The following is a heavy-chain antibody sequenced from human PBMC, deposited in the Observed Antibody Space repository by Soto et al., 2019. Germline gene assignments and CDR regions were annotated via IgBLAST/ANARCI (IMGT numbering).Heavy chain of an antibody. CDR3: ERDSSGYSPSP. CDR1: GGSFSGYY. CDR2: INHSGST. J-gene: IGHJ5*02. V-gene: IGHV4-34*01. D-gene: IGHD3-22*01. Sequence: PSETLSLTCAVYGGSFSGYYWSWIRQPPGKGLEWIGEINHSGSTNYNPSLKSRVTISVDTSKNQFSLKLSSVTAEDTAVYYCERDSSGYSPSPWGPGTLVTVSS.